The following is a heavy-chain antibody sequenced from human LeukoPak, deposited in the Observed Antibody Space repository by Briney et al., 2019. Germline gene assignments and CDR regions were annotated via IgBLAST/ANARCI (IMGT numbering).Heavy chain of an antibody. V-gene: IGHV4-34*01. CDR1: GGSFSGYY. J-gene: IGHJ5*01. CDR3: ARLLATSYSSSWFRKGFDS. CDR2: INHSGST. Sequence: PSETLSLTCAVYGGSFSGYYWSWIRQPPGKGLEWIGEINHSGSTNYNPSLKSRVTISVDTSKNQFSLKLSSVTAADTAVYYCARLLATSYSSSWFRKGFDSWGQGTLVTVSS. D-gene: IGHD6-13*01.